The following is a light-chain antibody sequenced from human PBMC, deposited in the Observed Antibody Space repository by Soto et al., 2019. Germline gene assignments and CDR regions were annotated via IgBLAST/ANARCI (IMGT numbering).Light chain of an antibody. J-gene: IGLJ3*02. V-gene: IGLV2-23*02. CDR3: CSYAGSGTWV. CDR2: EVT. Sequence: QSALTQPASVSGSPGQSITISCTGTSSDVGSHILVSWYQQHPGKAPKLMIYEVTKRPSGVSNRFSGSKSGNTASLTISGLQTEDESDYYCCSYAGSGTWVFGGGTKVTVL. CDR1: SSDVGSHIL.